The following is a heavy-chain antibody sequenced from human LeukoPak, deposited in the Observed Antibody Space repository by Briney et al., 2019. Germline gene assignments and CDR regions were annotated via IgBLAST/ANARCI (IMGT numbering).Heavy chain of an antibody. Sequence: ASVKVSCKASGYTFTGYYMHCVRQPHGHGLEWMGSINPNSGGTTYAQKSPRRANMPRETSISTAYMELSRLRSDATAVYYCARDGRLRLGELSYYAFDIWGQGTIVTVSS. CDR2: INPNSGGT. CDR3: ARDGRLRLGELSYYAFDI. D-gene: IGHD3-16*02. J-gene: IGHJ3*02. CDR1: GYTFTGYY. V-gene: IGHV1-2*02.